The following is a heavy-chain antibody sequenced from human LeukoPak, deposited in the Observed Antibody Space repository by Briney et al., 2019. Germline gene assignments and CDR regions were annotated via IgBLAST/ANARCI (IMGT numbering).Heavy chain of an antibody. D-gene: IGHD3/OR15-3a*01. Sequence: SETLSLTCTVYGGSFSGYYWSWIRQPPGKGLEWIGEINHSGSTNYNPSLKSRVTISVDTSKNQFSLKLSSVTAADTAVYYCARGRTGGLAYYFDYWGQGTLVTVSS. CDR1: GGSFSGYY. J-gene: IGHJ4*02. CDR2: INHSGST. V-gene: IGHV4-34*01. CDR3: ARGRTGGLAYYFDY.